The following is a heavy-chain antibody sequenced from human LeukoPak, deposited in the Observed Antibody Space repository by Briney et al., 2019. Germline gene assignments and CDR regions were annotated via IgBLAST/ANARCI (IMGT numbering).Heavy chain of an antibody. Sequence: SETLSLTCTVSGGSISSYYWSWIRQPPGKGLEWIGYIYYSGSTNYNPSLKSRVTISVDTSKNQFSLKLSSVTAADTAVYYCARGGFFDYWGQGTLVTVSS. V-gene: IGHV4-59*01. CDR3: ARGGFFDY. J-gene: IGHJ4*02. CDR1: GGSISSYY. CDR2: IYYSGST.